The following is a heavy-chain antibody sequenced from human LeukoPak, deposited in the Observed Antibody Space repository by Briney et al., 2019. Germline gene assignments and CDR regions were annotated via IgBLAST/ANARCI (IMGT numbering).Heavy chain of an antibody. Sequence: GASVKVSCKASGYTFTGYYMHWVRQAPGQGLEWMGWINPNSGGTNYAQKFQGRVTMTRDTSISTAYVELSRLRSDDTAVYYCARAGYSYGYYFDYWGQGTLVTVFS. V-gene: IGHV1-2*02. J-gene: IGHJ4*02. D-gene: IGHD5-18*01. CDR2: INPNSGGT. CDR1: GYTFTGYY. CDR3: ARAGYSYGYYFDY.